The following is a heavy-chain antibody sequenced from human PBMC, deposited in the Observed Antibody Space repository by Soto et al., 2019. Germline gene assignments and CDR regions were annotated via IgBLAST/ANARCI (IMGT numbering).Heavy chain of an antibody. Sequence: QVQLQESGPGLVKPSDTLSLSCTVSGGSISSYYWNWIRQPAGKGLEWIGRIYSSGATNYNPSLKRRGTMSTDTSTNHFSLRLTSVTPADTAVYYCAREHKVVNDFEFWGQGILVTVSS. J-gene: IGHJ4*02. D-gene: IGHD2-15*01. CDR1: GGSISSYY. V-gene: IGHV4-4*07. CDR2: IYSSGAT. CDR3: AREHKVVNDFEF.